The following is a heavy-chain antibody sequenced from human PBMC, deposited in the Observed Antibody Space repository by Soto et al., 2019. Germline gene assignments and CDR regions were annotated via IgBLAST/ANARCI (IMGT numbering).Heavy chain of an antibody. Sequence: QVQLQESGPGLVKPSETLSLTCTVSGDSISTYYWSWIRQPPGKGLEWIGYIYYSGSTNYNPSLKSRVTISIDTSKSQFSLKPRSVTAADTAVYYCARCRWRSPYGLDVWGHGTTVTVFS. CDR3: ARCRWRSPYGLDV. CDR1: GDSISTYY. V-gene: IGHV4-59*01. J-gene: IGHJ6*02. CDR2: IYYSGST. D-gene: IGHD2-21*01.